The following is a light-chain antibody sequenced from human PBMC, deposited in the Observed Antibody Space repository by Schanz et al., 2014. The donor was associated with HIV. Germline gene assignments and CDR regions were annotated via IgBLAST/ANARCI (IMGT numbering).Light chain of an antibody. V-gene: IGLV2-23*02. CDR1: NRDFGIYEL. J-gene: IGLJ2*01. CDR2: EVA. CDR3: CSYVAGTSCHVL. Sequence: QSALTQPASVSGSPGQSITISCTGPNRDFGIYELISWYQHHPGKAPKLIIFEVAKRPSGVSDRFSGSKSGNTASLTISGLQAEDEADYYCCSYVAGTSCHVLFGGGTKLTV.